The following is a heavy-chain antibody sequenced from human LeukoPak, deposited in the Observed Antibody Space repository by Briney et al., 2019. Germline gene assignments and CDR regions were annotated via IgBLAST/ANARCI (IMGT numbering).Heavy chain of an antibody. Sequence: GGSLRLYCVASGFTFTNYGMMWVRQAPGKGLVWVSYINSDGRSTTYADSGKGRFTISRGNAKNTLYLQMSSLRAEDTAMYYCARNSNGMSNWGQGTLVIVSS. CDR3: ARNSNGMSN. J-gene: IGHJ4*02. V-gene: IGHV3-74*01. CDR2: INSDGRST. D-gene: IGHD2-8*01. CDR1: GFTFTNYG.